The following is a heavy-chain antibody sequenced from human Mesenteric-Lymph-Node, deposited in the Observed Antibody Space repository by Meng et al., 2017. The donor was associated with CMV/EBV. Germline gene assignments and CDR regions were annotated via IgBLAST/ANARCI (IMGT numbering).Heavy chain of an antibody. D-gene: IGHD6-19*01. Sequence: QLRLRESGPVQVEPSETLSLTCTVSGDSISSFYYWGWIRQPPGRGLEWIGSVHYTGSTYYSPSLKSRVTVSVDTSKNQFSLRLTSVTAADTAVYYCARPFPSWQSPRLDPFGAWGQGTLVTVSS. CDR1: GDSISSFYY. CDR3: ARPFPSWQSPRLDPFGA. CDR2: VHYTGST. V-gene: IGHV4-39*01. J-gene: IGHJ5*02.